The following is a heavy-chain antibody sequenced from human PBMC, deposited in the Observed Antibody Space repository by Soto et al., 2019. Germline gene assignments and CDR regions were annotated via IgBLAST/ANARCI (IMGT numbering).Heavy chain of an antibody. Sequence: GESLKISCKGSGYSFTSYWIGWVRQMPGKGLEWMGIIYPGDSDTRYSPSFQGQVTISADKSISTAYLQWSSLKASDTAMYYCARLGYCGGDCYSVDYYYYGMDVWGQGTTVTVSS. J-gene: IGHJ6*02. V-gene: IGHV5-51*01. CDR1: GYSFTSYW. D-gene: IGHD2-21*02. CDR2: IYPGDSDT. CDR3: ARLGYCGGDCYSVDYYYYGMDV.